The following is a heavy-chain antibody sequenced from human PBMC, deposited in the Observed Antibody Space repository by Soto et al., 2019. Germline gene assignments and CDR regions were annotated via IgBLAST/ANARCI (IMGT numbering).Heavy chain of an antibody. D-gene: IGHD2-21*01. J-gene: IGHJ4*02. CDR3: GRAVNRTRGAYCGGDCYPFDY. CDR2: IKQDGSEK. V-gene: IGHV3-7*01. CDR1: GFTFSSYW. Sequence: EVQLVESGGGLVQPGGSLRLSCAASGFTFSSYWMSWVRQAPGKGLEWVANIKQDGSEKYYVDSVKGRFTISRDNAKNSLYLQMNSLRAEDTAVYYCGRAVNRTRGAYCGGDCYPFDYWGQGTLVTVSS.